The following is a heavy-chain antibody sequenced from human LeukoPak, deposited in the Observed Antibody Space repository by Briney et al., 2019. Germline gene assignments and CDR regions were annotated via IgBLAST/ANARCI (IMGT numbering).Heavy chain of an antibody. CDR3: ARDFGLTGKVDY. D-gene: IGHD1-20*01. CDR1: GFTFSSYA. V-gene: IGHV3-64*01. J-gene: IGHJ4*02. CDR2: ISSNGGST. Sequence: PGGSLRLSCAASGFTFSSYAMHWVRQAPGKGLESVSAISSNGGSTYYANSVKGRFTISRDNSKNTLYLQMSSLRAEDLAVYYCARDFGLTGKVDYWGQGTLVTVSS.